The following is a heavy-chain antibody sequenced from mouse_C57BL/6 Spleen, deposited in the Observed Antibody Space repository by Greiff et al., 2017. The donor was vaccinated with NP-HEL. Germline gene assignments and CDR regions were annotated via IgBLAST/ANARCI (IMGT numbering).Heavy chain of an antibody. CDR2: ISGGGGNT. D-gene: IGHD6-1*01. J-gene: IGHJ4*01. Sequence: DVKLVESGGGLVKPGGSLKLSCAASGFTFSSYTMSWVRQTPEKRLEWVATISGGGGNTYYPDSVKGRFTISRDNAKNTLYLQMSSLRSEDTALYYCATQPGYAMDYWGQGTSVTVSS. CDR3: ATQPGYAMDY. CDR1: GFTFSSYT. V-gene: IGHV5-9*01.